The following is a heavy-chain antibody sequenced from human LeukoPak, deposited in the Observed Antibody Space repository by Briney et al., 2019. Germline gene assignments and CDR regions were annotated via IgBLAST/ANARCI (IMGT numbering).Heavy chain of an antibody. J-gene: IGHJ5*02. Sequence: GGSLRLSCAASGFTFSSYGMHWVRQAPGKGLEWVAFIRYDGSNKYYADSVKGRFTISRDNSKNTLYLQMNSLRAEDTAVYYCAKDWDRGYDSNWFDPWGQGTLVTVSS. CDR3: AKDWDRGYDSNWFDP. V-gene: IGHV3-30*02. CDR1: GFTFSSYG. D-gene: IGHD5-12*01. CDR2: IRYDGSNK.